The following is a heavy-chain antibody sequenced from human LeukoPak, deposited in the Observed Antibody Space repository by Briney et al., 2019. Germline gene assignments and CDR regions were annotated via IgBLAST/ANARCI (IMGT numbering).Heavy chain of an antibody. V-gene: IGHV4-39*01. Sequence: SETLSLTCTVSGGSISSSTYFWGWIRQPPGKGLEWIGSIFNSGTTYYNPSLKSRVTISVDTSKNQFSLRLNSVTAADTAVYYCARHGSYYFWFDPWGQGTLVTVSS. CDR2: IFNSGTT. J-gene: IGHJ5*02. D-gene: IGHD1-26*01. CDR1: GGSISSSTYF. CDR3: ARHGSYYFWFDP.